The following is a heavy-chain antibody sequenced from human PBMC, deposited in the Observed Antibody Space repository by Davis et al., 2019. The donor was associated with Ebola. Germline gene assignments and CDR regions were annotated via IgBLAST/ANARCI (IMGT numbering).Heavy chain of an antibody. V-gene: IGHV3-23*01. CDR1: GFTFSSYA. J-gene: IGHJ4*02. D-gene: IGHD3-9*01. CDR3: AKDPEAVRYFDWLSRLSFDY. Sequence: ESLKISCAASGFTFSSYAMSWVRQAPGKGLEWVSAISGSGGSTYYADSVRGRFTISRDNSKNTLSLQMNSLRAEDTAVYYCAKDPEAVRYFDWLSRLSFDYWGQGTLVTVSS. CDR2: ISGSGGST.